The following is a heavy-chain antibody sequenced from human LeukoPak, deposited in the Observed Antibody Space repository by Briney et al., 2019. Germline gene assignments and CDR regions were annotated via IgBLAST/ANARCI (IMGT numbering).Heavy chain of an antibody. CDR1: GFTFSSFG. CDR3: ANGPIQDYGDFYFDY. CDR2: IQFHGASR. Sequence: GGSLRLSCAASGFTFSSFGMHWVRQAPGKGLEWVAYIQFHGASRFYADSVKGRFTTSRDNSKNTLYLQMNNLRPEDTAVYYCANGPIQDYGDFYFDYWGQGALVTVSP. J-gene: IGHJ4*02. D-gene: IGHD4-17*01. V-gene: IGHV3-30*02.